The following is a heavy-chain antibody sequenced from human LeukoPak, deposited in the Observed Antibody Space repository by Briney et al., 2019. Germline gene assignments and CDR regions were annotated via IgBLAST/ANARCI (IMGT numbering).Heavy chain of an antibody. Sequence: PSETLSFTCTVSGGSISSSSYYWGWIRQPPGKGLEWIVSLFYSGSTYYDPSLKSRVTISVDSSKSQFSLRLSSVTAADTAVYYCALSLIVVAFDAFDIWGQGTLVTVSS. J-gene: IGHJ3*02. V-gene: IGHV4-39*01. CDR1: GGSISSSSYY. CDR2: LFYSGST. D-gene: IGHD3-22*01. CDR3: ALSLIVVAFDAFDI.